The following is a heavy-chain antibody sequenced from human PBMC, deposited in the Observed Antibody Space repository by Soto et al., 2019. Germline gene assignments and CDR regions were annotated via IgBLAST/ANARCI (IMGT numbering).Heavy chain of an antibody. CDR2: IYPGDSDT. D-gene: IGHD3-22*01. Sequence: GESLKISCKGSGYSFTSYWIGWVRQMPGKGLEWMGIIYPGDSDTRYSPSFQGQVTISADKSISTAYLQWSSLKASDTAMYYCARSGQAPAYYDSSGCLLSSAFDIWGQGTMVTVSS. V-gene: IGHV5-51*01. J-gene: IGHJ3*02. CDR1: GYSFTSYW. CDR3: ARSGQAPAYYDSSGCLLSSAFDI.